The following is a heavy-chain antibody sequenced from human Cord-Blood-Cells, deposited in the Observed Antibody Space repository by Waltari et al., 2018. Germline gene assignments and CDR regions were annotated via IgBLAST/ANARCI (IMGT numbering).Heavy chain of an antibody. V-gene: IGHV4-34*01. Sequence: QVQLQQWGAGLLKPSETLSLTCAVYGGSFSGYYWSWIRQPPGKGLEWIGEINHSGSTNYNPSLKVRVTISVDTSKNQFSLKLSSVTAADTAVYYCARGDNPGAFDIWGQGTMVTVSS. CDR1: GGSFSGYY. CDR2: INHSGST. J-gene: IGHJ3*02. D-gene: IGHD3-9*01. CDR3: ARGDNPGAFDI.